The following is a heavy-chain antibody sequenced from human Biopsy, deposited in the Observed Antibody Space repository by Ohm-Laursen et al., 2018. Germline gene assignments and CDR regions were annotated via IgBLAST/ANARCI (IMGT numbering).Heavy chain of an antibody. D-gene: IGHD3-22*01. CDR3: ARDFNYDGGGSFNFDY. CDR1: AYSFGDHR. V-gene: IGHV1-8*02. J-gene: IGHJ4*02. CDR2: MNPNSGNT. Sequence: ASVKVSCKASAYSFGDHRIHWVRQAPGQGLEWMGWMNPNSGNTGYAQKFQGRVTMTRNTSISTAYMELSSLTSVDTAVYYCARDFNYDGGGSFNFDYWGQGTLVTVSS.